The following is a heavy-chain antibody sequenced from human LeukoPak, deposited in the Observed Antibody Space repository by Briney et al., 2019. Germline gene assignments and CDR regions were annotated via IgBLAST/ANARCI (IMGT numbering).Heavy chain of an antibody. J-gene: IGHJ4*02. D-gene: IGHD3-22*01. CDR3: AKASAMIVVVSKHFDY. CDR2: ISSSGST. CDR1: GFTFSSYE. Sequence: GGSLRLSCAASGFTFSSYEMNWVRQAPGKGLEWVSYISSSGSTYYADSVKGRFTISRDNFKNTLYLQMNSLRAEDTAVYYCAKASAMIVVVSKHFDYWGQGALVTVSS. V-gene: IGHV3-23*01.